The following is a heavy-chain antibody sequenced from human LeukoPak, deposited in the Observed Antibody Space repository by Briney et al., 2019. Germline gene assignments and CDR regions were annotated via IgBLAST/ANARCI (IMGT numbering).Heavy chain of an antibody. Sequence: PGGSLRLSCAASGFTFISYSMNWARQAPGKGLEWVSAISGSGGSTYYADSVKGRFTISRDIARKSLYLQMNSLRDEDTAVYYCARGGGRSYSDAFDIWGQGTLVAVSS. V-gene: IGHV3-48*02. CDR2: ISGSGGST. CDR3: ARGGGRSYSDAFDI. CDR1: GFTFISYS. D-gene: IGHD1-26*01. J-gene: IGHJ3*02.